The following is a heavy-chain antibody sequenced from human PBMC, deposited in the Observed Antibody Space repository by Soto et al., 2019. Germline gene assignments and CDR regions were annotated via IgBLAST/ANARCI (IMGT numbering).Heavy chain of an antibody. J-gene: IGHJ6*02. Sequence: EVQLVESGGGLGQPGGSLRLSCAASGFTLSSHTMNWVRQAPGKGLEGVSSISSDSSYKYYTDSVTGRFTVSRDNAKNSLYLQMNSLRAEDTAVYYCARGFCTRSSCYIGGFYYYGMDVWGQGATVTVSS. CDR1: GFTLSSHT. CDR3: ARGFCTRSSCYIGGFYYYGMDV. D-gene: IGHD2-2*02. CDR2: ISSDSSYK. V-gene: IGHV3-21*01.